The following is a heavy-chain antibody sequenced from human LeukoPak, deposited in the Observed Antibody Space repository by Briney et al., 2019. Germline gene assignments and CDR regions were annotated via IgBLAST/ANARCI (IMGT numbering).Heavy chain of an antibody. J-gene: IGHJ3*02. D-gene: IGHD5-18*01. CDR3: VRHTRGVDTALVQDAFDI. Sequence: PGESLNISCKGSGYRFTNYWIGWVRQMPGKGLECMGIIYPDDSDIRYSPPFQGQVTISADKSVSTAYLQWSSLKASDTAIYYCVRHTRGVDTALVQDAFDIWGQGTRVSVSS. V-gene: IGHV5-51*01. CDR1: GYRFTNYW. CDR2: IYPDDSDI.